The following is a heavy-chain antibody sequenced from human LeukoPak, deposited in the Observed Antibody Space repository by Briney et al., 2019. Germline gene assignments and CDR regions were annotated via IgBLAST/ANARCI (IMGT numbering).Heavy chain of an antibody. V-gene: IGHV1-2*02. Sequence: GASVKVSCKASGYTFTGYYMHWVRPAPGQGLEWMGWIYPNSGGTNYAQKFQGRVSMTRDTSTSTAYMEMSRLRSDETAVYYCARDYCSGGSCYSSPTHDYWGQGTLVTVSS. CDR1: GYTFTGYY. CDR3: ARDYCSGGSCYSSPTHDY. J-gene: IGHJ4*02. D-gene: IGHD2-15*01. CDR2: IYPNSGGT.